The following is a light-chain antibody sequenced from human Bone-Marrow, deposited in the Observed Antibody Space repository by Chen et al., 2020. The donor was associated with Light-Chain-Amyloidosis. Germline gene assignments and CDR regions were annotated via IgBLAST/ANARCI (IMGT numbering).Light chain of an antibody. CDR3: SSYTITNTLV. Sequence: QSALPRPPSVSGPPGQSIPIPCPGTSSDVGGDNHVSWYQQHPDKAPKLMIYEVTNRPSWVPDRFSGSKSDNTASLTISGLQTEDEADYFCSSYTITNTLVFGSGTRVTVL. CDR2: EVT. J-gene: IGLJ1*01. CDR1: SSDVGGDNH. V-gene: IGLV2-14*01.